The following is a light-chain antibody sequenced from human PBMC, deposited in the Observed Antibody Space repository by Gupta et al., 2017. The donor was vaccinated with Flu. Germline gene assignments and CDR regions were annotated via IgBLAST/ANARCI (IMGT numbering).Light chain of an antibody. CDR1: QNVGSN. V-gene: IGKV3-15*01. Sequence: ATLSVSPGEGATLSCRASQNVGSNLAWYQQKPGQAPRLLIFDASARATGIPARFSGSGSGTEFTLTISSLQSEEFAVYYCQQYNTWPPLTFGGGTNVEIK. J-gene: IGKJ4*01. CDR3: QQYNTWPPLT. CDR2: DAS.